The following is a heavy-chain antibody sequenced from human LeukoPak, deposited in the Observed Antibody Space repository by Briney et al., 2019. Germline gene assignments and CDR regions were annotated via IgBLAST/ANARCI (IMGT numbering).Heavy chain of an antibody. V-gene: IGHV3-74*03. J-gene: IGHJ4*02. CDR3: VRSRFTTSSFDY. D-gene: IGHD2-2*01. Sequence: GGSLRPSCAASGFTFSSSWMQWVRQAPGQGLVWVSRINSDESVTTYTNSVKGRFTISRDNAKNTLYLQTNSLRAEDTAMYYCVRSRFTTSSFDYWGQGTLVTVSS. CDR1: GFTFSSSW. CDR2: INSDESVT.